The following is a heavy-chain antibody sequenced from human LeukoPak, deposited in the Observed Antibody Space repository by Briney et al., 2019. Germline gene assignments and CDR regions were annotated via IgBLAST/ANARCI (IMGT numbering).Heavy chain of an antibody. Sequence: PSETLSLTCAVYGGSFSGYYWSWIRQPPGKGLEWIGEINHSGSTNYNPSLKSRVTISVDTSKNQFSLKLSSVTAADTAVYYCASEYYDILTGYRSYWGQGTLVTVSS. CDR3: ASEYYDILTGYRSY. CDR1: GGSFSGYY. J-gene: IGHJ4*02. D-gene: IGHD3-9*01. CDR2: INHSGST. V-gene: IGHV4-34*01.